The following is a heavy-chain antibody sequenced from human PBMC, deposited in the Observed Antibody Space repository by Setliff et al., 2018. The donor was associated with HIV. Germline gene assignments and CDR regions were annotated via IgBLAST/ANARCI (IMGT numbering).Heavy chain of an antibody. Sequence: SETLSLTCAVYGGSFSGYYWSWIRQPPGKGLEWIGNIYHSGSTYYNPSLKGRFTISVDTSKNQFSLMLNSVTAADTAVYYCARVGFDRSGYYRPFDYWGQGTLVTVSS. CDR2: IYHSGST. CDR3: ARVGFDRSGYYRPFDY. D-gene: IGHD3-22*01. J-gene: IGHJ4*02. CDR1: GGSFSGYY. V-gene: IGHV4-34*01.